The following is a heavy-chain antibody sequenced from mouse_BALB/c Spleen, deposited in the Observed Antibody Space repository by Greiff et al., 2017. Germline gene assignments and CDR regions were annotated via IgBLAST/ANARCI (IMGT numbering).Heavy chain of an antibody. CDR2: ISTYYGDA. V-gene: IGHV1S137*01. Sequence: VKLMESGAELVRPGVSVKISCKGSGYTFTDYAMHWVKQSHAKSLEWIGVISTYYGDASYNQKFKGKATMTVDKSSSTAYMELARLTSEDSAIYYCARTRTDSSGYFDYWGQGTTLTVSS. CDR3: ARTRTDSSGYFDY. CDR1: GYTFTDYA. J-gene: IGHJ2*01. D-gene: IGHD3-2*01.